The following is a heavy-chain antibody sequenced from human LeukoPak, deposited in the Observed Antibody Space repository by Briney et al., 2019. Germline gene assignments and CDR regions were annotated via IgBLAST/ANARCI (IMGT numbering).Heavy chain of an antibody. CDR2: ISAYNGNT. Sequence: ASVKVSCKASGYTFTSYGISWVRQTPGQGLEWTGWISAYNGNTNYAQKLQGRVTMTTDTSTSTAYMELRSLRSDDTAVYYCARDRGGYYDSSGFTSFDYWGQGTLVTVSS. CDR1: GYTFTSYG. J-gene: IGHJ4*02. CDR3: ARDRGGYYDSSGFTSFDY. D-gene: IGHD3-22*01. V-gene: IGHV1-18*01.